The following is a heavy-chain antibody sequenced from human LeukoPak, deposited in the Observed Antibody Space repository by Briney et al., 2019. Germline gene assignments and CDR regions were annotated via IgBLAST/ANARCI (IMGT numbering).Heavy chain of an antibody. CDR3: AREYLSRGFDY. J-gene: IGHJ4*02. Sequence: GRSLRLSCAASGFTFSSYGMHWVRQAPGKGLEWVAVISYDGSNKYYADSVKGRFTISRDNAKNSLYLQMNSLRAEDTAVYYCAREYLSRGFDYWGQGTLVTVSS. CDR2: ISYDGSNK. D-gene: IGHD3-16*02. CDR1: GFTFSSYG. V-gene: IGHV3-30*03.